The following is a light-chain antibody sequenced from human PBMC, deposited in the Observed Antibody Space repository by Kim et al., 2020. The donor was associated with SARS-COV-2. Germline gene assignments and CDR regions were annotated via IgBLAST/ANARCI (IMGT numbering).Light chain of an antibody. V-gene: IGKV3-20*01. CDR1: QSVISNY. Sequence: SPGERAPLSCRASQSVISNYLAWYQQKPGQAPRLVIYGASSRATGIPDRFSGSGSGTDFTLTISRLEPEDFAVYYCQQYGSSSLTFGGGTKVDIK. CDR3: QQYGSSSLT. J-gene: IGKJ4*01. CDR2: GAS.